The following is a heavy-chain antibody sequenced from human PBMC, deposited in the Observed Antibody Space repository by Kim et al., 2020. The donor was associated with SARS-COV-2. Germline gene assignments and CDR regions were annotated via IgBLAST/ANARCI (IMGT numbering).Heavy chain of an antibody. V-gene: IGHV1-69*04. CDR3: ARDYDILTVHSNGGMDV. CDR2: IIPILGIA. J-gene: IGHJ6*02. D-gene: IGHD3-9*01. Sequence: SVKVSCKASGGSFSSYAISWVRQAPGQGLEWMGRIIPILGIANYAQKFQGRVTITADKSTSTAYMELSSLRSEDTAVYYCARDYDILTVHSNGGMDVWGQGTTDTVSS. CDR1: GGSFSSYA.